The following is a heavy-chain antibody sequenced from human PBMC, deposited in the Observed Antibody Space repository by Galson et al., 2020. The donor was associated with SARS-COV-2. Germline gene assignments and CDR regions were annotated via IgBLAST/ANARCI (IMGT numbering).Heavy chain of an antibody. J-gene: IGHJ6*02. CDR1: GFTFSSYS. CDR2: ISSSSDYI. V-gene: IGHV3-21*01. Sequence: GGSLRLSCAVSGFTFSSYSMNWVRQAPGKGLEWVSSISSSSDYIYYADSMKGRFTISRDNAKNLLSLQMNSLRAEDTAVYYCARDASWAMFGMDVWGPGTTVTVSS. CDR3: ARDASWAMFGMDV. D-gene: IGHD1-26*01.